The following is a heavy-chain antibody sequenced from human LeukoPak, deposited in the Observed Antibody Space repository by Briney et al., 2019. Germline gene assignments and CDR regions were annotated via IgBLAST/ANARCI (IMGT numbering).Heavy chain of an antibody. CDR2: IVVGSGNT. CDR3: AAEPVPGSGTSTDY. D-gene: IGHD3-10*01. V-gene: IGHV1-58*01. Sequence: TSVKVSCKASGFTFTSSAVQWVRQARGQRLEWIGWIVVGSGNTNYAQKFQERVTITRDMSTSTAYMELSSLRSEDTAVYYCAAEPVPGSGTSTDYWGQGTLVTVSS. J-gene: IGHJ4*02. CDR1: GFTFTSSA.